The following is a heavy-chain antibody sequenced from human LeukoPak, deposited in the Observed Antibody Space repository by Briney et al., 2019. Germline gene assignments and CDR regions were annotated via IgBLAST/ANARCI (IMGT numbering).Heavy chain of an antibody. Sequence: ASVKVSCKASGYTFTSYGISWVRQAPGQGLEWMGWISAYNGNTNYAQKLQGRVTMTTDTPTSTAYMELRSLRSDDTAVYYCARDRGLPAYSRWFDPWGQGTLVTVSS. CDR2: ISAYNGNT. CDR1: GYTFTSYG. CDR3: ARDRGLPAYSRWFDP. J-gene: IGHJ5*02. D-gene: IGHD2-21*01. V-gene: IGHV1-18*01.